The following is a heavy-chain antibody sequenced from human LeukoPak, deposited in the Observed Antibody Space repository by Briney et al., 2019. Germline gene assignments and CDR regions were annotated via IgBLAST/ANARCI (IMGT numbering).Heavy chain of an antibody. D-gene: IGHD2-8*02. CDR1: GGSITSSY. CDR2: SGT. V-gene: IGHV4-4*07. J-gene: IGHJ2*01. Sequence: SETLSLTCTVSGGSITSSYWSWIRQPAGRGLEWIGRSGTTYNHSLKSRVTTALDTSKNQFSLRLRSVTAADTAVYYCARNQGIGVYWYWYFDLWGGGTLITV. CDR3: ARNQGIGVYWYWYFDL.